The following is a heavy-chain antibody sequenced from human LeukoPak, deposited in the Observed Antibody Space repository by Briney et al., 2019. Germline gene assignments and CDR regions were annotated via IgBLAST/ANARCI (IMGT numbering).Heavy chain of an antibody. CDR1: GGSVSNVNW. D-gene: IGHD4-17*01. V-gene: IGHV4-4*02. CDR2: INHSGST. Sequence: SETLSLTCAVSGGSVSNVNWWSWVRQPPGKGLEWIGEINHSGSTNYNPSLKSRVTISVDTSKNQFSLKLSSVTAADTAVYYCASYGDYEGYFDYWGQGTLVTVSS. CDR3: ASYGDYEGYFDY. J-gene: IGHJ4*02.